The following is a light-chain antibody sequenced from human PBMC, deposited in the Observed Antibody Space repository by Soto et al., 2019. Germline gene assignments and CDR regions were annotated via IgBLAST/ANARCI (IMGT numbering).Light chain of an antibody. Sequence: LTQPPSASGTPGQRVTISCSGSSSNIGRNTVIWYQQLPGTAPRLLIYGNNQRPSGVPDRFSGSKSGTSGSLAISGLQSEDEADYYCAAWDDSLNGHVVFGGGTKLTVL. CDR2: GNN. J-gene: IGLJ2*01. V-gene: IGLV1-44*01. CDR1: SSNIGRNT. CDR3: AAWDDSLNGHVV.